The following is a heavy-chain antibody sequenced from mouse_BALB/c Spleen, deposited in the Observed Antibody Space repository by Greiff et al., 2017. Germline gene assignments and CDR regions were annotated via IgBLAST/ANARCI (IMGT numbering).Heavy chain of an antibody. CDR3: ARDDYDWFAY. V-gene: IGHV2-9*02. CDR1: GFSLTSYG. CDR2: IWAGGST. J-gene: IGHJ3*01. Sequence: QVHVKQSGPGLVAPSQSLSITCTVSGFSLTSYGVHWVRQPPGKGLEWLGVIWAGGSTNYNSALMSRLSISKDNSKSQVFLKMNSLQTDDTAMYYCARDDYDWFAYWGQGTLVTVSA. D-gene: IGHD2-4*01.